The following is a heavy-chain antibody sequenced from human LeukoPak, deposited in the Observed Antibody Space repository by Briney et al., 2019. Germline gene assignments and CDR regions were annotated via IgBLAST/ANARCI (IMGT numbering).Heavy chain of an antibody. J-gene: IGHJ4*02. CDR2: INPNSGGT. CDR1: GYTFTGYY. CDR3: ARDRPRRFSEWPPYYFDY. Sequence: ASVKVSCKASGYTFTGYYMHWVRQAPGQGLEWMGWINPNSGGTNYAQKFQGRVTMTRDTSISTAYMELSRLRSDDTAVYYCARDRPRRFSEWPPYYFDYWGQGTLVTVSS. V-gene: IGHV1-2*02. D-gene: IGHD3-3*01.